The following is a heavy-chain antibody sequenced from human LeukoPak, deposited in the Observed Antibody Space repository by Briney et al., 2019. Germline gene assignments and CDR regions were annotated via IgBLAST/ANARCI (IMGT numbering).Heavy chain of an antibody. Sequence: VASVKVSCKASGYTFTSYDINWVRQATGQGLEWMGGSIPIFGTANYAQKFQGRVTITTDESTSTAYMELSSLTSEDTAVYYCARHGGITIFGVAQPGGAFDIWGQGTMVTVSS. V-gene: IGHV1-69*05. CDR1: GYTFTSYD. CDR3: ARHGGITIFGVAQPGGAFDI. J-gene: IGHJ3*02. CDR2: SIPIFGTA. D-gene: IGHD3-3*01.